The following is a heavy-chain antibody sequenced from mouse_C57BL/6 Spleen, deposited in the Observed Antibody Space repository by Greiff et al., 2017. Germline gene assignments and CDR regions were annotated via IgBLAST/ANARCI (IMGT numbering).Heavy chain of an antibody. CDR1: GFTFSDYG. J-gene: IGHJ4*01. CDR3: ARHGTSYAMDD. CDR2: ISSGSSTN. D-gene: IGHD1-1*01. V-gene: IGHV5-17*01. Sequence: DVLLVESGGGLVKPGGSLKLSCAASGFTFSDYGMHWVRQAPEKGLEWVAYISSGSSTNYYADTVKGRFTIARDNAKNTLFLQMTSLRSEDTAMYYCARHGTSYAMDDWGQGTSVTVSS.